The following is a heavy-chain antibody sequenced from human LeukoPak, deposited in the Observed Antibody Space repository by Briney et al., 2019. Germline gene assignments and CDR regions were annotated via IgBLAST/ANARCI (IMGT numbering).Heavy chain of an antibody. Sequence: GRSLRLSCAASGFTFDDYAMHWVRQAPGKGLEWVSGISWNSGSIGYADSVKGRFTISRDNAKNSLYLQMNSLRAEDTALYYCAKDIRRWLQSSYFDYWGQGTLVTASS. CDR1: GFTFDDYA. CDR2: ISWNSGSI. V-gene: IGHV3-9*01. J-gene: IGHJ4*02. D-gene: IGHD5-24*01. CDR3: AKDIRRWLQSSYFDY.